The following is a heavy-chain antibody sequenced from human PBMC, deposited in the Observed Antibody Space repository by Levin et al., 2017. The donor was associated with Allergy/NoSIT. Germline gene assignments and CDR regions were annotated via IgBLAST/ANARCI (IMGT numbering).Heavy chain of an antibody. CDR3: ARPAGTQNFGWFDP. Sequence: SQTLSLTCTVSGGSISSSSYYWGWIRQPPGKGLEWIGSIYYSGSTYYNPSLKSRVTISVDTSKNQFSLKLSSVTAADTAVYYCARPAGTQNFGWFDPWGQGTLVTVSS. J-gene: IGHJ5*02. D-gene: IGHD6-13*01. CDR1: GGSISSSSYY. V-gene: IGHV4-39*01. CDR2: IYYSGST.